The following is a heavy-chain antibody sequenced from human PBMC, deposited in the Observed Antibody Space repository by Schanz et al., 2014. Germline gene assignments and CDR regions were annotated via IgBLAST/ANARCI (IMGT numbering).Heavy chain of an antibody. CDR1: GYTFSLYG. CDR3: ARDRDQWDGNYLDY. CDR2: INPNSGGT. Sequence: QVRLVQSGAEVKKPGASVKVSCKASGYTFSLYGISWVRQAPGQGLEYMGRINPNSGGTNFAQKFQGRVTMTRDTSISTVYIELSRLRSDDTAVYYCARDRDQWDGNYLDYWGQGTLVTVSS. V-gene: IGHV1-2*06. J-gene: IGHJ4*02. D-gene: IGHD1-26*01.